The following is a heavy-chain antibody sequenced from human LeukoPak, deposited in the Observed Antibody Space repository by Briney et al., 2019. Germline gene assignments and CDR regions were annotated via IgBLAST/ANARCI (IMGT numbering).Heavy chain of an antibody. CDR3: AKDRNYAADY. D-gene: IGHD2-2*01. V-gene: IGHV3-30*02. J-gene: IGHJ4*02. Sequence: GGSLRLSCAASGFTFSSSGMHWVRQVPGKGLEWVAFIRYDGSNKYYADSVKGRFTISRDNSKNTLYLQMNSLRAEDTAVYYCAKDRNYAADYWGQGTLVTVSS. CDR1: GFTFSSSG. CDR2: IRYDGSNK.